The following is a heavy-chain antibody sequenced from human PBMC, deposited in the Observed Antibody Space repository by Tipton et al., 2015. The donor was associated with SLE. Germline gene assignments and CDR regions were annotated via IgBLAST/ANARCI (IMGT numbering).Heavy chain of an antibody. CDR3: ARSLSRKWTLDR. V-gene: IGHV3-30*04. Sequence: RSLRLSCVASGFMFTYYPMHWVRQAPGKGLEWVAVISHDGRSIHYADSVRGRFTISRDNSENTVSLQMNSLRDDDTAMYYCARSLSRKWTLDRWGQGTLVTVSS. CDR1: GFMFTYYP. D-gene: IGHD1-26*01. J-gene: IGHJ5*02. CDR2: ISHDGRSI.